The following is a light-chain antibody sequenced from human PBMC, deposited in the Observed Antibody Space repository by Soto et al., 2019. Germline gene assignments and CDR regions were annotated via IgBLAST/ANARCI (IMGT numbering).Light chain of an antibody. CDR2: KAS. V-gene: IGKV1-5*03. Sequence: DIQMTQSPSPLSGSVGDRVTITCRASQTIRSWLAWYQQKPGKAPKLLIYKASTLKSGVPSRFSGSGSGTEFTLTISSLQPEDFATYYCQQGYGTPFTFGQGTRLEIK. J-gene: IGKJ5*01. CDR3: QQGYGTPFT. CDR1: QTIRSW.